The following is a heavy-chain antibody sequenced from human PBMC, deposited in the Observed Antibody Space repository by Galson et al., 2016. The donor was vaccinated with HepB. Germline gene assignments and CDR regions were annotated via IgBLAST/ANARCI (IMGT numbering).Heavy chain of an antibody. D-gene: IGHD6-13*01. CDR3: AKDLSWGIAAAGYYYCYYGMDV. J-gene: IGHJ6*02. V-gene: IGHV3-23*01. CDR2: ISGSGGNS. CDR1: GFSFASYG. Sequence: SLRLSCAASGFSFASYGMSWVRQAPGKGLEWVAGISGSGGNSYYADSVKGRFTISRDNSKNTLYLQMNSLRAEDTAVYYCAKDLSWGIAAAGYYYCYYGMDVWGQGTTVTVSS.